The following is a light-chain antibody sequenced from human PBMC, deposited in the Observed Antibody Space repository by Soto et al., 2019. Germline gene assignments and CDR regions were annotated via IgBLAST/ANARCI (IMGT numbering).Light chain of an antibody. CDR2: DAS. CDR1: QSVSSY. J-gene: IGKJ2*01. CDR3: HQRSNWPRT. V-gene: IGKV3-11*01. Sequence: EIVLTQSPATLSLSPGERATFSCRASQSVSSYLAWYQQKPGQAPRLLIYDASTRATGIPARFSGSGSGTDFTLTISSLEPEDFAVYYCHQRSNWPRTFGQGTKLEIK.